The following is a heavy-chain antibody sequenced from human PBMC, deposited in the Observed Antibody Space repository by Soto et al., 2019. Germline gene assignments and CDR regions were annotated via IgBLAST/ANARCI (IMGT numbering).Heavy chain of an antibody. CDR2: ISSTASTI. CDR1: GFSFKDFY. V-gene: IGHV3-11*01. J-gene: IGHJ5*02. Sequence: QVQLVESGAGLVKPGGSLRLTCSASGFSFKDFYMGWISQAPGKGLEWIAYISSTASTIDYAESVRGRFTVSRDNAQSSLSLQMDSLRAEDTAIYYCARDVRSSPAWFDPWGQGTQVTVSS. CDR3: ARDVRSSPAWFDP. D-gene: IGHD3-10*01.